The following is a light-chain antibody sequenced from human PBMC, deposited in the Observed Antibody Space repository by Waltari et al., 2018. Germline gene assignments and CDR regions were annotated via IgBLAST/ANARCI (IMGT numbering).Light chain of an antibody. J-gene: IGKJ1*01. CDR3: MQGTQWPWT. CDR1: QSLVHSDGNTY. CDR2: KVS. V-gene: IGKV2-30*02. Sequence: VVMTQSPLSLPVTLGQPASISCRSSQSLVHSDGNTYLNWFHQRPGQSPRRLISKVSNRDSGVPDRFSGSGSGTDFTLKISRVEAEDVGVYYCMQGTQWPWTFGQGTKVEIK.